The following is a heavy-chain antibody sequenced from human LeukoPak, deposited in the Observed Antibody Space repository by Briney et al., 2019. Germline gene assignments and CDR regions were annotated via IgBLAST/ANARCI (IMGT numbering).Heavy chain of an antibody. V-gene: IGHV3-15*01. J-gene: IGHJ4*02. CDR3: PLDWLFNFDY. D-gene: IGHD3-9*01. Sequence: KTGGSLRLSCAASGFTFSNAWMSWVRQAPGKGLEWVGRIKSKTDGGTTDYAAPVKGRFTISRDDSKNTLYLQMNSLKTEDPAVYYCPLDWLFNFDYWGQGTLVTVSS. CDR2: IKSKTDGGTT. CDR1: GFTFSNAW.